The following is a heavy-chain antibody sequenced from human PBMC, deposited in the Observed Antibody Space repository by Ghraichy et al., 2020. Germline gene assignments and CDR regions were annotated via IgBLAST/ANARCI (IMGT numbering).Heavy chain of an antibody. CDR3: ARARNYDILTGYLWSGAFDI. J-gene: IGHJ3*02. V-gene: IGHV3-48*03. Sequence: GGSLRLSCAASGFTFSSYEMNWVRQAPGKGLEWVSYISSSGSTIYYADSVKGRFTISRDNAKNSLYLQMNSLRAEDTAVYYCARARNYDILTGYLWSGAFDIWGQGTMVTVSS. CDR2: ISSSGSTI. CDR1: GFTFSSYE. D-gene: IGHD3-9*01.